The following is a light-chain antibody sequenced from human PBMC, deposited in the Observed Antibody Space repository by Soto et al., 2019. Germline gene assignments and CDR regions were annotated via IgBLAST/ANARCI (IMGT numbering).Light chain of an antibody. J-gene: IGKJ1*01. CDR2: ETS. CDR1: QSYSSSY. V-gene: IGKV3-20*01. CDR3: QHYGTAPRT. Sequence: EIVLTQSPGTLSLSPGERATLSCRASQSYSSSYLAWYQQKPGQAPRLLIYETSSRATGIPDRFSGSGSQTDFTLTISRLEPEDFAVYYCQHYGTAPRTFGQGTKVEIK.